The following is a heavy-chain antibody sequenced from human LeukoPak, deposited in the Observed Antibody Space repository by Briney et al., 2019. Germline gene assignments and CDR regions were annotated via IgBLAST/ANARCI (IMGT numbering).Heavy chain of an antibody. J-gene: IGHJ4*02. V-gene: IGHV4-59*01. CDR1: GGSISSYY. CDR2: IYYSGST. Sequence: PSETLSLTCTVSGGSISSYYWSWIRQPPGKGLEWIGYIYYSGSTNYNPSLKSRVTISVDTSKNQFSLKLSSVTAADTAVYYCARGRKYTSDYRVTELGSGYSDYWGQGTLVTVSS. CDR3: ARGRKYTSDYRVTELGSGYSDY. D-gene: IGHD5-18*01.